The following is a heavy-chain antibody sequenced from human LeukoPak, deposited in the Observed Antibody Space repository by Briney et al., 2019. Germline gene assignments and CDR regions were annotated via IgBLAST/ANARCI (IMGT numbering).Heavy chain of an antibody. V-gene: IGHV3-53*01. CDR3: ARESTVSEYYMDV. Sequence: GGSLRLSCAASGFTVSSNYMSWVRQAPGKGLEWVSIIYSGGSTFYADSVKGRFTISRDNSKNTLYLQMNSLRAEDTAVYYCARESTVSEYYMDVWGKGTTVTVSS. CDR1: GFTVSSNY. J-gene: IGHJ6*03. D-gene: IGHD1-14*01. CDR2: IYSGGST.